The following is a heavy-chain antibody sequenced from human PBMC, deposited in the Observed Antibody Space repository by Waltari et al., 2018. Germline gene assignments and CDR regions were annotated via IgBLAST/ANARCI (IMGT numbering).Heavy chain of an antibody. D-gene: IGHD4-17*01. CDR1: GFTFSSYA. CDR2: ISGSGGST. CDR3: AKGMTTVTHAYYYYGMDV. V-gene: IGHV3-23*01. Sequence: EVQLLESGGGLVQPGGSLRLSCAASGFTFSSYAMSWVRQAPGQGLEWVSAISGSGGSTYYADSVKGRFTISRDNSKNTLYLQMNSLRAEDTAVYYCAKGMTTVTHAYYYYGMDVWGQGTTVTVSS. J-gene: IGHJ6*02.